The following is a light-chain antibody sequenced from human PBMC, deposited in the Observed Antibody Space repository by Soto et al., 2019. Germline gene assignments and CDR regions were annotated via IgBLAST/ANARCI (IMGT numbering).Light chain of an antibody. Sequence: DIQMTQSPSSLSASVGDRVTITCRASQGISNYLAWYQQKPGKVPKLLIYAASTLQTEIPSRFSGSGSGTDFTLTISSLQPEDVPTYYCQKYNSASWTFGQGTKVEIK. V-gene: IGKV1-27*01. CDR3: QKYNSASWT. J-gene: IGKJ1*01. CDR1: QGISNY. CDR2: AAS.